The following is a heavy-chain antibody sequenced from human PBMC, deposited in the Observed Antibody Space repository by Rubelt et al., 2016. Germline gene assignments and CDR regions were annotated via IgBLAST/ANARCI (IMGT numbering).Heavy chain of an antibody. CDR3: ARDRIRIAARQGWYFDL. D-gene: IGHD6-6*01. CDR1: GYTFTSYG. CDR2: ISAYNGNT. Sequence: QVQLVQSGAEVKKPGASVKVSCKASGYTFTSYGISWVRQAPGQGLEWMGWISAYNGNTNYAQKPQGRVTRTTDTSTGTAYMELRRLRSDDTAVYYCARDRIRIAARQGWYFDLWGRGTLVTVSS. J-gene: IGHJ2*01. V-gene: IGHV1-18*01.